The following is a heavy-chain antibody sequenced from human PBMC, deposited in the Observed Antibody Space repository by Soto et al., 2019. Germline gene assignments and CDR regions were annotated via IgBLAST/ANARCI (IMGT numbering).Heavy chain of an antibody. CDR2: ISVYNGNI. D-gene: IGHD3-10*01. CDR3: ARTYGSGDYFLPFEY. Sequence: QVQLLQSGAEVKKPGASVKVSCKASGYMFNTYGITWVRQAPGQGLEWMGWISVYNGNIDYAQKFEGRVTMTIDTSTSTAYMELKSLTSDDTAVYYCARTYGSGDYFLPFEYWGQGTPGSVSS. J-gene: IGHJ4*02. CDR1: GYMFNTYG. V-gene: IGHV1-18*01.